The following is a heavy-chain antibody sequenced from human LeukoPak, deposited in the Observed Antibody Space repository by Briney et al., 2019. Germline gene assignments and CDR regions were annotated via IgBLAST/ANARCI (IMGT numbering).Heavy chain of an antibody. CDR1: GLTLDDYA. Sequence: GGSLRLSRAASGLTLDDYAMHWMPQAPGKGLEWVSLISGDGGSTYYAESVKGRFTISRVNSNNSLYLQMNSLRTEDAALYYCAKDIGGLGDNWFDPWGQGTLVTVSS. CDR2: ISGDGGST. V-gene: IGHV3-43*02. D-gene: IGHD3/OR15-3a*01. J-gene: IGHJ5*02. CDR3: AKDIGGLGDNWFDP.